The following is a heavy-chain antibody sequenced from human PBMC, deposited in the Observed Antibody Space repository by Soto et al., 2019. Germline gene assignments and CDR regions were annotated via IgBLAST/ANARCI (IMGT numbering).Heavy chain of an antibody. V-gene: IGHV5-51*01. D-gene: IGHD3-9*01. CDR1: GYTFTDYW. CDR3: ARPLSPSRYFDLLSHALDI. J-gene: IGHJ3*02. Sequence: PGESLKISCKGSGYTFTDYWIGWVRQLPGKGLEWMGIIYPGDSETRYSPSFQGHVTISADTSIGTAYLQWTSLKASDTAIYYCARPLSPSRYFDLLSHALDIWGQGTVVTVSS. CDR2: IYPGDSET.